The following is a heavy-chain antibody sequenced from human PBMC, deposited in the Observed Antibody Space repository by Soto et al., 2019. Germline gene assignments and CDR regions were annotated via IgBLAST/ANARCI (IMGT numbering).Heavy chain of an antibody. V-gene: IGHV3-23*01. Sequence: GGSLRLSCAASGFTFSSYAMSWVRQAPGKGLEWVSAISGSGGSTYYADSVKGRFTISRDNSKNTLYLQMNSLRAEDTTVNSCAKDRISEDSSSWSPFDYWGQGTLVTVSS. CDR3: AKDRISEDSSSWSPFDY. CDR2: ISGSGGST. D-gene: IGHD6-13*01. CDR1: GFTFSSYA. J-gene: IGHJ4*02.